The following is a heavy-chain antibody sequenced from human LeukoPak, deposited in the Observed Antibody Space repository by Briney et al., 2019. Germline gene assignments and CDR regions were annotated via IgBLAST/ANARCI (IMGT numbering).Heavy chain of an antibody. CDR2: ISAYNGNT. CDR1: GYTFTSYG. J-gene: IGHJ4*02. V-gene: IGHV1-18*01. Sequence: ASVKVSCKASGYTFTSYGISWVRQAPGRGLEWMGWISAYNGNTNYAQKLQGRVTMTTDTSTSTAYMELRSLRSDDTAVYYCARVAAAGGHFDYWGQGTLVTVSS. D-gene: IGHD6-13*01. CDR3: ARVAAAGGHFDY.